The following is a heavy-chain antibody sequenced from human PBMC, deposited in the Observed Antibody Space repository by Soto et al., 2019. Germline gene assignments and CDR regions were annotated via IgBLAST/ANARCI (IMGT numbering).Heavy chain of an antibody. D-gene: IGHD3-16*01. CDR3: ARLGTNGQTLDY. Sequence: QVQLQESGPGLVKPSETLSLTCTVSGGSISSYFWTWIRQPAGKGLEWVGRIYDTGSTNYNPSLKSRVSISVDTSKNQFSLKLSSVTAADTAVYYCARLGTNGQTLDYWGQGTLVTVSS. J-gene: IGHJ4*02. CDR1: GGSISSYF. CDR2: IYDTGST. V-gene: IGHV4-4*07.